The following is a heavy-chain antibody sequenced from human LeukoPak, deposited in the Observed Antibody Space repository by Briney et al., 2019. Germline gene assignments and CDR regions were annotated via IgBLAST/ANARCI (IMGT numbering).Heavy chain of an antibody. CDR3: ARMMTDFDGSGHDIQRGAFDI. V-gene: IGHV3-30*03. CDR1: GFTFSCSG. D-gene: IGHD3-22*01. Sequence: HPGGSLRLSCAASGFTFSCSGFHWVRQAPGKGLEWVAIISRDGNFKYYADSVKGRFTISRDNSKNTLFLQMNSLRAEDTAVYHCARMMTDFDGSGHDIQRGAFDIWGQGTMVTVS. J-gene: IGHJ3*02. CDR2: ISRDGNFK.